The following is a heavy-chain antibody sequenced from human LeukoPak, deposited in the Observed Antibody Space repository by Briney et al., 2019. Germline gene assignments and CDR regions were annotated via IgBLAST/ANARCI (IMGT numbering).Heavy chain of an antibody. CDR2: IKEDGSKQ. Sequence: GGSLRLSCAASGFTFSRYWMSWVRQAPRKGLEWVANIKEDGSKQYYVDSLKGRFIISRDNAKNSLYLQMNNLRAEDTAVYYCARVRYSDSSVLTRKRSYYFDYWGQGTLVTVSS. J-gene: IGHJ4*02. D-gene: IGHD3-22*01. CDR1: GFTFSRYW. CDR3: ARVRYSDSSVLTRKRSYYFDY. V-gene: IGHV3-7*01.